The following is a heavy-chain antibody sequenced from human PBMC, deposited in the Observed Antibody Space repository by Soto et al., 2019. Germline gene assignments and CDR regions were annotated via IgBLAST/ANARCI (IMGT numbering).Heavy chain of an antibody. V-gene: IGHV1-18*01. D-gene: IGHD3-10*01. CDR1: GYTFASYG. CDR2: ISAYNGNT. J-gene: IGHJ4*02. Sequence: ASVKVSCKASGYTFASYGISWVRQATGQGLEWMGWISAYNGNTNYAQKLQGRVTMTTDTSTSTAYMELRSLRSDDTAVYYCARDVGVLWFGELSGPYYFDYWGQGTLVTVSS. CDR3: ARDVGVLWFGELSGPYYFDY.